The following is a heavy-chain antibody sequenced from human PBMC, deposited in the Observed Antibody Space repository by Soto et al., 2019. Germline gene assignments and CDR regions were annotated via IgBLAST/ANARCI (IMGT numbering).Heavy chain of an antibody. D-gene: IGHD4-17*01. CDR2: ISSSSSYI. V-gene: IGHV3-21*01. CDR3: ARVFHAMTTVTPFDY. CDR1: GFTFSSYS. Sequence: EVQLVESGGGLVKPGGSLRLSCAASGFTFSSYSMNWVRQDPGKGLEWVSSISSSSSYIYYADSVKGRFTISRDNAKNSLYLQMNSLRAEDTAVYYCARVFHAMTTVTPFDYWGQGTLVTVSS. J-gene: IGHJ4*02.